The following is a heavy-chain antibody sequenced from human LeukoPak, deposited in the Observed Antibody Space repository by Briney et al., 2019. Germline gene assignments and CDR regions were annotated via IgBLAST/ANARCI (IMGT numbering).Heavy chain of an antibody. V-gene: IGHV3-74*01. CDR3: VRDIVAGSGSYSD. J-gene: IGHJ4*02. Sequence: GGSLRLSCAASGFTFRSSWLHWVRQAPGKELVWVSRIRGDGGDANYADFVKGRYTISRDNAKSTLYLQMNGLGVEDTAVYYCVRDIVAGSGSYSDLGQGTLVTVSS. D-gene: IGHD3-10*01. CDR1: GFTFRSSW. CDR2: IRGDGGDA.